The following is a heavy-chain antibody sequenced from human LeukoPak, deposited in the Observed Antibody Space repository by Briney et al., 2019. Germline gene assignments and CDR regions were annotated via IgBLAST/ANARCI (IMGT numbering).Heavy chain of an antibody. CDR2: IYYSGRT. V-gene: IGHV4-59*08. J-gene: IGHJ6*02. Sequence: PSETLSLTCTVSGDSISTYYWTWIRQPPGKGLEWRGYIYYSGRTNYNPSLKSRVTISVDTSKNQFSLKLRSVTASDTAVYYCARLRGGSYAPDAYFYYGMDVWGQGTTVIVSS. CDR3: ARLRGGSYAPDAYFYYGMDV. D-gene: IGHD1-26*01. CDR1: GDSISTYY.